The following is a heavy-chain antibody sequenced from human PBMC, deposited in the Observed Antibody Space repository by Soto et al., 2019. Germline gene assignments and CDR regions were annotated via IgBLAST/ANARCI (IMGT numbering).Heavy chain of an antibody. Sequence: QVQLVESGGGVVQPGRSLRLSCAASGFTFSNYGIHWVRQAPGKGLEWVAVISYDGSSKDYADPVKGRFTISRDNSKNTLYLQMNSLRIEDTAVYYCAKDDGSTWSMFYSYYGVDVWGQGTTVTVSS. V-gene: IGHV3-30*18. D-gene: IGHD6-13*01. CDR3: AKDDGSTWSMFYSYYGVDV. CDR2: ISYDGSSK. CDR1: GFTFSNYG. J-gene: IGHJ6*02.